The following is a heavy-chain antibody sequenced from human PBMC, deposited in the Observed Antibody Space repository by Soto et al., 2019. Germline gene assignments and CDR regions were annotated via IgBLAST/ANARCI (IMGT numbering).Heavy chain of an antibody. D-gene: IGHD2-2*01. CDR3: ATFPPKFCSSPKCYDREV. CDR2: IYGGAST. Sequence: EVQLVESGGGLIQPGGSLRLSCAASGFSLSTIYMSWVRQTPGKGLEWVSLIYGGASTYYADSVKVRFTVYRDKFKNPLSLQMNSLRAEDTAVYFCATFPPKFCSSPKCYDREVWGQGTTVTVSS. J-gene: IGHJ6*02. CDR1: GFSLSTIY. V-gene: IGHV3-53*01.